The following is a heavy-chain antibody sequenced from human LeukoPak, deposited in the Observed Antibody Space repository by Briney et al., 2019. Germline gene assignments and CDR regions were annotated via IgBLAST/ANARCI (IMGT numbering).Heavy chain of an antibody. CDR1: GFTFSNYW. V-gene: IGHV3-21*01. CDR3: ARTDDFWSGYSDY. D-gene: IGHD3-3*01. CDR2: ISSSGSYI. J-gene: IGHJ4*02. Sequence: GGSLRLSCAASGFTFSNYWMSWVRQAPGKGLEWVSSISSSGSYIYYADSVKGRFTISRDTAKKSLYLQMDSLRAEDTGVYFCARTDDFWSGYSDYWGQGTLVTVSS.